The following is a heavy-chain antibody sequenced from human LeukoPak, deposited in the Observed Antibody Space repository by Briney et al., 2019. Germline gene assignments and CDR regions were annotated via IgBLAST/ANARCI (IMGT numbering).Heavy chain of an antibody. CDR3: AKDSRWNYAFDI. CDR2: ISGSGGGT. CDR1: GFTFSDYV. V-gene: IGHV3-23*01. Sequence: GGSLRLSCAASGFTFSDYVMTWVRQAPGKGLEWVSDISGSGGGTYYADSVKGRFTISRDNSKNTLYLQMNSLRAEDTALYYCAKDSRWNYAFDIWGQGTMVTVSS. D-gene: IGHD1-7*01. J-gene: IGHJ3*02.